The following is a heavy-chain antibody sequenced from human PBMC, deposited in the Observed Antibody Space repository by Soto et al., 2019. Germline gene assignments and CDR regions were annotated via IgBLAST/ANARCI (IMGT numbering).Heavy chain of an antibody. CDR1: GFTFSSYG. CDR3: AKGSRRTPYYFDY. J-gene: IGHJ4*02. Sequence: QVQLVESGGGVVQPGRSLRLSCAASGFTFSSYGMHWVRQAPGKGLEWVAVISYDGSNKYYADSVKGRFTISRDNSKKTLYLQMNSLRAEDTAVYYCAKGSRRTPYYFDYWGQGTLVTVSS. D-gene: IGHD3-10*01. V-gene: IGHV3-30*18. CDR2: ISYDGSNK.